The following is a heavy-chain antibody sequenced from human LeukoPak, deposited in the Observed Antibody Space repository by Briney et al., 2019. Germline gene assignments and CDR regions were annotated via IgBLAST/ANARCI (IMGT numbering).Heavy chain of an antibody. CDR2: ISSSGSTI. Sequence: PGGSLRLSCAASGFTFSDYYMSWIRQAPGKGLEWVSYISSSGSTIYYADSVKGRFTISRENAKNSLYLQMNSLRAEDTAVYYCALGIAVAGNIFDYWGQGTLVTVSS. CDR1: GFTFSDYY. V-gene: IGHV3-11*01. J-gene: IGHJ4*02. CDR3: ALGIAVAGNIFDY. D-gene: IGHD6-19*01.